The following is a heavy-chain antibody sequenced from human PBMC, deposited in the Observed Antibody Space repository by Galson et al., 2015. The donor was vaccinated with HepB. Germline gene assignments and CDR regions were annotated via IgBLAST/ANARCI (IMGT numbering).Heavy chain of an antibody. CDR1: GFTFEDYA. CDR2: ISWNSDFT. Sequence: SLRLSCAASGFTFEDYAMHWVRHVPGKGLEWVSGISWNSDFTGYADSVRGRFTISRDNAKYSLYLQMNSLRAVDTALYYCAQDLTYYYGSGSYFVGRDVWGQGTTVTVSS. CDR3: AQDLTYYYGSGSYFVGRDV. V-gene: IGHV3-9*01. D-gene: IGHD3-10*01. J-gene: IGHJ6*02.